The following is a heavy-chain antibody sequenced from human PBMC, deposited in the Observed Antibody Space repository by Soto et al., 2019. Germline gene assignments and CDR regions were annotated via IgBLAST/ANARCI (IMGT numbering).Heavy chain of an antibody. J-gene: IGHJ6*02. CDR2: ISGSGDRT. V-gene: IGHV3-23*01. CDR3: VKDWSGDKCPCMDV. Sequence: EAQLSESGGDSVQPGGSLRLSCGASGFTFSTHAMSWVRRFPGKGLQWASAISGSGDRTYYADSVKGRFTISRDNSRNMLYLQMNSLSAEVTAIYYCVKDWSGDKCPCMDVWGPGTTVTVSS. CDR1: GFTFSTHA. D-gene: IGHD3-3*01.